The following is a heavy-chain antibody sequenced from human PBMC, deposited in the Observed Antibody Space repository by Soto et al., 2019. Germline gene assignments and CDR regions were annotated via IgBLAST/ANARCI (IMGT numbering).Heavy chain of an antibody. V-gene: IGHV3-23*01. J-gene: IGHJ3*01. D-gene: IGHD2-15*01. CDR3: AKDRDDIGMVDAFEV. CDR2: KSGGGVTT. Sequence: EMHLLESGGELLQLGGSRRLPCPAPESPFSPTPLTWFRRLQGKGWKNVSAKSGGGVTTYYPDSMKGRFTISRDNSKNTLYLQMNSLRAEDTAVYYCAKDRDDIGMVDAFEVWGQGTMVTVSS. CDR1: ESPFSPTP.